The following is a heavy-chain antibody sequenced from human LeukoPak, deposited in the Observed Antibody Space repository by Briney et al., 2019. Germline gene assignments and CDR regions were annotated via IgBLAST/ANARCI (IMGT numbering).Heavy chain of an antibody. Sequence: SETLSLTCAVYGGSFSGYYWSWIRQPPGKGLEWIGEINHSGSTNYNPSLKSRVTTSADTSKNQFSLKLSSVTAADTAVYYRARGNFRYCSGGSCHNWFDPWGQGTLVTVSS. D-gene: IGHD2-15*01. CDR2: INHSGST. CDR1: GGSFSGYY. CDR3: ARGNFRYCSGGSCHNWFDP. V-gene: IGHV4-34*01. J-gene: IGHJ5*02.